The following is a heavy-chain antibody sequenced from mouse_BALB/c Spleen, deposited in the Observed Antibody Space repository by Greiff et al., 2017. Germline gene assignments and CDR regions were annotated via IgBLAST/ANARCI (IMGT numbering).Heavy chain of an antibody. CDR1: GFTFSSYA. Sequence: DVKLVESGGGLVKPGGSLKLSCAASGFTFSSYAMSWVRQTPEKRLEWVASISSGGSTYYPDSVKGRFTISRDNARNILYLQMSSLRSEDTAMYYCARGGVDGYYFYAMDYWGQGTSVTVSS. V-gene: IGHV5-6-5*01. D-gene: IGHD2-3*01. CDR2: ISSGGST. CDR3: ARGGVDGYYFYAMDY. J-gene: IGHJ4*01.